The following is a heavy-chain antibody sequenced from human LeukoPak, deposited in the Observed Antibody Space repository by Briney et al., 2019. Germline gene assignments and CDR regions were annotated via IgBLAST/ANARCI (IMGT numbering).Heavy chain of an antibody. CDR1: GGTFSSYA. V-gene: IGHV1-69*04. Sequence: ASVKVSCKASGGTFSSYAISWVRQAPGQGLEWMGRIIPILGIANYAQKFQGRVTITADKSTSTAYMELSSLRSEDTAVYYCARSLGAISEALDYYYYYMDVWGKGTTVTVSS. CDR2: IIPILGIA. J-gene: IGHJ6*03. CDR3: ARSLGAISEALDYYYYYMDV. D-gene: IGHD3-9*01.